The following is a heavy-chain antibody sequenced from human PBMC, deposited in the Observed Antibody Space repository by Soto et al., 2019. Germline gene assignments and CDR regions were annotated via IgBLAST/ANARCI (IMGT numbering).Heavy chain of an antibody. V-gene: IGHV1-8*01. CDR1: GYSFTSYD. CDR2: MNPNSGNT. CDR3: ARPLGGYDYTTQYYYYYMDV. J-gene: IGHJ6*03. D-gene: IGHD5-12*01. Sequence: ASVKVSCKASGYSFTSYDINWVRQATGQGLEWMGWMNPNSGNTGYAQKFQGRVTRTRDTSINTAYMELSSLTSEDTAVYYCARPLGGYDYTTQYYYYYMDVWGKGTTVTVSS.